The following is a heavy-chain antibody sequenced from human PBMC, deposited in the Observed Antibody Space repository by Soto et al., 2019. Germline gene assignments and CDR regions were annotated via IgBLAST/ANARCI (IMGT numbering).Heavy chain of an antibody. D-gene: IGHD1-20*01. CDR3: ASGTGSYNWNVGLRDV. V-gene: IGHV3-21*01. Sequence: EVQLVESGGGLVKPGGSLRLSCAASGFSFSNFTMNWVRQAPGKGLEWVSSIDTSSAYMYYADSVTGRFTISRDNAKKSVYLQLKSLRAEDTSVYYCASGTGSYNWNVGLRDVWGDGTTVTVSS. J-gene: IGHJ6*04. CDR1: GFSFSNFT. CDR2: IDTSSAYM.